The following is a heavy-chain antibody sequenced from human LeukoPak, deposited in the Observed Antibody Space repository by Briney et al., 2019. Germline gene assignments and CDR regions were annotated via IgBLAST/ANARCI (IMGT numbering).Heavy chain of an antibody. V-gene: IGHV3-30*02. CDR2: IRYDGSNK. Sequence: GGSLRLSCAASGFTFSSYGMHWVRQAPGKGLEWVAFIRYDGSNKYYADSVKGRFTISRDNSKNTLYLQMNSLRAEDTAVYYCAKAPSHIVVVPAAMLFDYWGQGTLVTVSS. D-gene: IGHD2-2*01. CDR1: GFTFSSYG. J-gene: IGHJ4*02. CDR3: AKAPSHIVVVPAAMLFDY.